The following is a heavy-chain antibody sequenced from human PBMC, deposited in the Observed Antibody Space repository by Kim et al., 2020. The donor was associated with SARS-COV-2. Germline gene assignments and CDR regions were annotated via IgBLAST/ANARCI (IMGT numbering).Heavy chain of an antibody. CDR2: FDPEDGET. V-gene: IGHV1-24*01. J-gene: IGHJ6*02. CDR1: GYTLTEIS. D-gene: IGHD2-21*02. Sequence: ASVKVSCKVSGYTLTEISMHWVRQAPGKGLEWMGGFDPEDGETIYAQKFQGRVTMTEDTSTDTAYMELSSLRSEDTAVYYCATVRHIVVVTAIDWSLIPLGGGFGMDVWGQGTTVTVSS. CDR3: ATVRHIVVVTAIDWSLIPLGGGFGMDV.